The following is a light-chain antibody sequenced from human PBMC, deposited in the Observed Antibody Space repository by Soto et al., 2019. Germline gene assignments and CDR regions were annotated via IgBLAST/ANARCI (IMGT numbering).Light chain of an antibody. CDR3: TSYATGGTHV. CDR1: NSDIGGYNI. CDR2: DVS. Sequence: QSLLPQPASVSGSPGESITLSCTGTNSDIGGYNIVSWYQQHPGKAPKLMIYDVSIRPSGVSDRFSGSKSANTASLTISGLQPEDEADYYCTSYATGGTHVFGTGTKVTVL. J-gene: IGLJ1*01. V-gene: IGLV2-14*01.